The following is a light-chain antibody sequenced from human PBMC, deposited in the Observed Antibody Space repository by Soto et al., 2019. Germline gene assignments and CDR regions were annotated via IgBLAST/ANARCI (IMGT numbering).Light chain of an antibody. Sequence: IVMTQSPATLSVSPGERVTFSCRPSQRIRNHLAWYQHKPGQAPRLLISYGSAGATGIPARFSGSGSGTEFTLTINSLQSEDFAVYYCQQFYTWPVTFGGGTKVDIK. CDR2: YGS. CDR1: QRIRNH. CDR3: QQFYTWPVT. J-gene: IGKJ4*01. V-gene: IGKV3-15*01.